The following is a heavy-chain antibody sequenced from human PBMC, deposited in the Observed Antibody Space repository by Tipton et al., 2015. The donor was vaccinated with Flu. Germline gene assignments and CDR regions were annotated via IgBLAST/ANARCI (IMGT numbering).Heavy chain of an antibody. Sequence: TLSLTCTVSGGSISSGSYYWGWIRQPPGQGLEWIGNIHYSGSPHYNPSLKSRVTISVDTSKNQFSLRLNSVTAADTAVYYCARRDFSNYVSEPKNWFDVWGRGSLVTVSS. CDR1: GGSISSGSYY. J-gene: IGHJ5*02. CDR3: ARRDFSNYVSEPKNWFDV. V-gene: IGHV4-39*07. D-gene: IGHD4-11*01. CDR2: IHYSGSP.